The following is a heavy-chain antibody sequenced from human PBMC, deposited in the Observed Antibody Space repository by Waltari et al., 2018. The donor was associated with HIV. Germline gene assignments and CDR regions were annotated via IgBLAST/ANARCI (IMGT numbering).Heavy chain of an antibody. D-gene: IGHD4-17*01. J-gene: IGHJ4*02. CDR2: IYYSGST. Sequence: QLQLQESGPGLVKPSETLSLTRNVSGGSISSSSYYWGWIRQPPGKGLEWIGSIYYSGSTYYNPSLKSRVTISVDTSKNQFSLKLSSVTAADTAVYYCARQDYGGNSKDYWGQGTLVTVSS. CDR1: GGSISSSSYY. CDR3: ARQDYGGNSKDY. V-gene: IGHV4-39*01.